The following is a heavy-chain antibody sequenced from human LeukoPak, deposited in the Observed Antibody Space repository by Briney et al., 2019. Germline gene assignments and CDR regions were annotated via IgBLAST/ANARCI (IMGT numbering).Heavy chain of an antibody. V-gene: IGHV4-4*07. CDR3: ARGDDSSGYYNY. Sequence: SETLSLTCTVSGGSISSYYWSWIRQPAGKGLEWIGRIYTSGSTNYNPSLKSRVTMSVDTSKNQFPLKLSSVTAADTAVYYCARGDDSSGYYNYWGQGTLVTVSS. CDR1: GGSISSYY. J-gene: IGHJ4*02. D-gene: IGHD3-22*01. CDR2: IYTSGST.